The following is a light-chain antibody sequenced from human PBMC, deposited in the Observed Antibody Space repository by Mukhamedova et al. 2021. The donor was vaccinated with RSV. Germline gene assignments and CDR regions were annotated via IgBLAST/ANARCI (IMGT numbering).Light chain of an antibody. CDR2: QDT. J-gene: IGLJ1*01. Sequence: WYQQTPGQSPILVIFQDTQRPSGIPERISGSNSGDTATLTISGTQPMDEADYYCQAWDGTNYVFGPATRVTVL. V-gene: IGLV3-1*01. CDR3: QAWDGTNYV.